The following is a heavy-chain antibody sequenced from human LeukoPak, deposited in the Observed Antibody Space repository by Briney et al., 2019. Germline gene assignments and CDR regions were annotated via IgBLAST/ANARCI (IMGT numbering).Heavy chain of an antibody. CDR3: TTESYYYDSSGYYGTPD. CDR1: GFTFSNAW. D-gene: IGHD3-22*01. J-gene: IGHJ4*02. CDR2: IKSKTDGGTT. V-gene: IGHV3-15*01. Sequence: PGGSLRLSCAASGFTFSNAWMSWVRQAPGKGLEWVGRIKSKTDGGTTDYAAPVKGRFTISRDDSKNTLYLQMNSLETEDTAVYYCTTESYYYDSSGYYGTPDWGQGTLVTVSS.